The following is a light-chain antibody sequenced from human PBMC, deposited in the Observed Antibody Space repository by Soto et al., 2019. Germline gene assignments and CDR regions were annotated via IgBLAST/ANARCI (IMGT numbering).Light chain of an antibody. Sequence: QTVVTQEPSLTVSPGGTVTLTCGSSTGAVTSGHYPYWFQQKPGHAPRTLFYDTSNKHSWTPDRLSGSLLGGKAALTLSGAQPEDEADYYCLLSYSGVWVFGGGTKLTVL. J-gene: IGLJ3*02. CDR1: TGAVTSGHY. CDR2: DTS. CDR3: LLSYSGVWV. V-gene: IGLV7-46*01.